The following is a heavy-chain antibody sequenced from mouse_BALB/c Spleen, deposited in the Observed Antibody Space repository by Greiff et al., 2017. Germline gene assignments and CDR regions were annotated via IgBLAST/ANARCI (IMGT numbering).Heavy chain of an antibody. Sequence: QVQLQQSGAELAKPGASVKMSCKASGYTFTSYWMHWVKQRPGQGLEWIGYINPSTGYTEYNQKFKDKATLTADKSSSTAYMQLSSLTSEDSAVYYCARSDGYYVWYFDVWGAGTTVTVSS. J-gene: IGHJ1*01. D-gene: IGHD2-3*01. V-gene: IGHV1-7*01. CDR1: GYTFTSYW. CDR3: ARSDGYYVWYFDV. CDR2: INPSTGYT.